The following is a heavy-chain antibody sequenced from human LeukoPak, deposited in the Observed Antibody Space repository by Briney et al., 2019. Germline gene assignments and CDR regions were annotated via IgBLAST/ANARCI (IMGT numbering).Heavy chain of an antibody. Sequence: SVKVSCKASGGTFSSYGISWVRQAPGQGLEWMGGIIPFFGTTNYAQKFQGRVTITADESTSTAYMEVSSLRSEDTAVYFCATSYYYDSRGYYYYYYMDVWGKGTTVTVSS. D-gene: IGHD3-22*01. CDR1: GGTFSSYG. J-gene: IGHJ6*03. V-gene: IGHV1-69*13. CDR3: ATSYYYDSRGYYYYYYMDV. CDR2: IIPFFGTT.